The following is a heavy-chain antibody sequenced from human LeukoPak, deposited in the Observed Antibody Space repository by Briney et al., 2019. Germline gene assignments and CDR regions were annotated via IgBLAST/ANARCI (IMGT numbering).Heavy chain of an antibody. J-gene: IGHJ4*02. CDR1: GVSISSGDYS. D-gene: IGHD5-12*01. Sequence: SETLSLTCTVSGVSISSGDYSWSWIRQPPGKGLEWIGYIYYSGNTYYNPSLKSRVTISVDTSNNQFSLKLSSVTAADTALYYCARDYSGYHLLDYWGQGTLVTVSS. CDR3: ARDYSGYHLLDY. V-gene: IGHV4-30-4*08. CDR2: IYYSGNT.